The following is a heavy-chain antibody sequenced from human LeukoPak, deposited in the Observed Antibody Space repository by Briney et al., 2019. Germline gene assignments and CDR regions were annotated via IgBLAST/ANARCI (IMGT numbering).Heavy chain of an antibody. Sequence: GASVKVSCKASGYTFTGYYMHWVRQAPGQGLEWKGWINPNSGGTNYAQKFQGRVTMTRDTSISTAYMELSRLRSDDTAVYYCARVVPAVEAYNWFDPWGQGTLVTVSS. CDR2: INPNSGGT. CDR3: ARVVPAVEAYNWFDP. J-gene: IGHJ5*02. D-gene: IGHD2-2*01. CDR1: GYTFTGYY. V-gene: IGHV1-2*02.